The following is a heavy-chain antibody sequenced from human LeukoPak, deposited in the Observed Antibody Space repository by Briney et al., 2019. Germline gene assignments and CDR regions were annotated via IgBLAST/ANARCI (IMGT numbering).Heavy chain of an antibody. J-gene: IGHJ4*02. CDR3: ARRSQGGASGWYAVDY. CDR1: GFTFSSYP. D-gene: IGHD6-19*01. Sequence: GGSLRLSCAASGFTFSSYPMTWVRQAPGKGLEWVSSISATYDSTYYADSVKGRLTISRDNSKNTLFLQMDTLRAEDTAVYYCARRSQGGASGWYAVDYWGQGALVTVSS. CDR2: ISATYDST. V-gene: IGHV3-23*01.